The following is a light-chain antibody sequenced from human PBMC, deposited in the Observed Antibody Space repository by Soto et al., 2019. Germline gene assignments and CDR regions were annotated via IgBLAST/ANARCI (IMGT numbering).Light chain of an antibody. CDR1: RSDVGGYKY. V-gene: IGLV2-14*01. Sequence: QSVLTQPASVSGSPGQSITISCSGTRSDVGGYKYVSWYQQHPGKAPKLMIYEVTNRPTGVSNRFSGSKSGNTASLTISGLQTDDEADYYCSSYTTSSTVVFGGGTKLTVL. J-gene: IGLJ2*01. CDR2: EVT. CDR3: SSYTTSSTVV.